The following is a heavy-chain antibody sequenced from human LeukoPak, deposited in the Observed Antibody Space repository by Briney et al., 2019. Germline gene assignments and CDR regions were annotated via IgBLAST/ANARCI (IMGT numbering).Heavy chain of an antibody. V-gene: IGHV3-30*03. D-gene: IGHD3-10*01. CDR3: ARDLHYAFDI. CDR2: ISHDGSDK. Sequence: GGSLRLSCAASGFTFSGYGMHWVRQAPGKGLEWVALISHDGSDKYYTDSAKGRFTISRDNSKNTLYLEMNSLRVEDTAVYYCARDLHYAFDIWGQGTMVTVSS. CDR1: GFTFSGYG. J-gene: IGHJ3*02.